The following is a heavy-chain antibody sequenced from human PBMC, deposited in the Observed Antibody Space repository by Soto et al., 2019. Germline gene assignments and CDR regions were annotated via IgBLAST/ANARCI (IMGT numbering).Heavy chain of an antibody. V-gene: IGHV3-53*01. D-gene: IGHD3-16*02. CDR3: AKARYEYLWGNYRSTGNFDS. CDR1: GFSVSANY. Sequence: GGSLRLSCVASGFSVSANYMTWIRQALGKGLEMISVIQRGGNTYYADSVKGRFTISRDNSKNTVHLQMESLRVDQTAVYYCAKARYEYLWGNYRSTGNFDSWSQGALVTVSS. J-gene: IGHJ4*02. CDR2: IQRGGNT.